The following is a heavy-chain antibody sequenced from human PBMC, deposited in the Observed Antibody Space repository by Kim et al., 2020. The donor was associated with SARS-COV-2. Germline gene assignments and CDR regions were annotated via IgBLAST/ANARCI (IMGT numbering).Heavy chain of an antibody. Sequence: SETLSLTCTVSGYSISSGYYWGWIRQPPGKGLEWIGSIYHSGSTYYNPSLKSRVTISVDTSKNQFSLKLSSVTAADTAVYYCARGGMIGFDYWGQGTLVTVSS. J-gene: IGHJ4*02. CDR1: GYSISSGYY. CDR2: IYHSGST. D-gene: IGHD3-16*02. CDR3: ARGGMIGFDY. V-gene: IGHV4-38-2*02.